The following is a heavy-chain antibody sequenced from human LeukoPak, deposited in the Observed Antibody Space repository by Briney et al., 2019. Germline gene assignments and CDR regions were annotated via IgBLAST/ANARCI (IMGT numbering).Heavy chain of an antibody. CDR2: ISSSSSYT. CDR1: GFTFSDYY. CDR3: AGTYGSGTFDY. Sequence: GGSLRLSCAASGFTFSDYYMSWIRQAPGQGLEWVSYISSSSSYTNYADSVKGRFTISRDNAKNSLYLQMNSLRAEDTAVYYCAGTYGSGTFDYWGQGTLVTVSS. J-gene: IGHJ4*02. D-gene: IGHD3-10*01. V-gene: IGHV3-11*03.